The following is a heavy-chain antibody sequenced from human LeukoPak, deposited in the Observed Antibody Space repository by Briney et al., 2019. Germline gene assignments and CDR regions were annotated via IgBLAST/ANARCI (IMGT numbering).Heavy chain of an antibody. Sequence: SVKVSCKASGGTFSSYAISWVRQAPGQGREWMGRIIPIFGTANYAQKFQGRVTITTDESTSTAYMKLSSLRSEDTAVYYSAREPGFGGYEPFDYWGQGTLVTVSS. D-gene: IGHD5-12*01. V-gene: IGHV1-69*05. CDR2: IIPIFGTA. CDR1: GGTFSSYA. J-gene: IGHJ4*02. CDR3: AREPGFGGYEPFDY.